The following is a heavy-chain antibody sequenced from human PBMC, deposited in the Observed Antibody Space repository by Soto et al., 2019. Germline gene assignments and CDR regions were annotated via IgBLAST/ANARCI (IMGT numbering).Heavy chain of an antibody. J-gene: IGHJ6*02. CDR2: ISYDGSNK. CDR1: GFTFSSYG. Sequence: GGSLRLSCAASGFTFSSYGMHWVRQAPGKGLEWVAVISYDGSNKYYADSVKGRFTISRDNAKNSLYLQMNSLRAEDTAVYYCARDQSSVTGTNFYYYYGMDVWGQGTTVTVSS. V-gene: IGHV3-30*03. D-gene: IGHD1-7*01. CDR3: ARDQSSVTGTNFYYYYGMDV.